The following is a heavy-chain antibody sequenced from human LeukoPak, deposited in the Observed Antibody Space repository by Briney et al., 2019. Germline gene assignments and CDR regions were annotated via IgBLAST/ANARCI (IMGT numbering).Heavy chain of an antibody. CDR3: ARDIVATIGGLGITDY. CDR2: IKQDGSEK. CDR1: GFTFSSYW. J-gene: IGHJ4*02. Sequence: GGSLRLSCAASGFTFSSYWMSWGRQAPGKGLEWVANIKQDGSEKYYVDSVKGRFTISRDNAKNSLYLQMNSLRAEDTAVYYCARDIVATIGGLGITDYWGQGTLVTVSS. V-gene: IGHV3-7*01. D-gene: IGHD5-12*01.